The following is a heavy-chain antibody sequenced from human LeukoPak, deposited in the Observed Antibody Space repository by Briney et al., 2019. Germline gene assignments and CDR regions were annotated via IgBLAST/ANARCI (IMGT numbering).Heavy chain of an antibody. CDR3: ANSPNLRRAQISFTGGALNI. D-gene: IGHD3-16*01. J-gene: IGHJ3*02. Sequence: QTGGSLRLSCAASGFSLGSNWINWVRQAPGRGLEWVANINEDGSETYFVDSVKGRFTMSRDNAKNSLYLQMDSLRAEDTAVYFCANSPNLRRAQISFTGGALNIWGQGTMVTVSS. V-gene: IGHV3-7*03. CDR2: INEDGSET. CDR1: GFSLGSNW.